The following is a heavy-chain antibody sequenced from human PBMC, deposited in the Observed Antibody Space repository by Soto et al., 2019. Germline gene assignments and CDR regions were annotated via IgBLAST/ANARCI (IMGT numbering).Heavy chain of an antibody. J-gene: IGHJ1*01. V-gene: IGHV1-46*03. D-gene: IGHD1-26*01. CDR2: INPSGGST. CDR3: ARATPSGRYVPH. Sequence: QVQLVQSGAEVKKPGASVKVSCKASGYTFTSYYMHWVRQAPGQGLEWMGIINPSGGSTSYAEKFQGRVTMTRDTSTSTVYMELSSLRSEDTAVYYCARATPSGRYVPHWGQGTLVTVSS. CDR1: GYTFTSYY.